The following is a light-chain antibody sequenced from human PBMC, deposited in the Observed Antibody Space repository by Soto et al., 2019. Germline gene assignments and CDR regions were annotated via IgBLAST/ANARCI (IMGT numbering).Light chain of an antibody. V-gene: IGLV1-44*01. Sequence: QSVLTQPPSSSGTPGQRVTLSCSGSSSNIGSNAVNWYQQLPGTAPKLLIHSNNQRPSGVTDRFSGSKSGTSASLAISGLQSEDEADYYCAAWDDSLKGVVFGGGTKLTVL. CDR2: SNN. J-gene: IGLJ2*01. CDR1: SSNIGSNA. CDR3: AAWDDSLKGVV.